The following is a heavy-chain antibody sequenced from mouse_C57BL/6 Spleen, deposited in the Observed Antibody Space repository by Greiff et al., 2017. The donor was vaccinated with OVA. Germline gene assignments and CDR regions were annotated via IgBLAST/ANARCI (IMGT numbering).Heavy chain of an antibody. CDR2: IRSKSNNYST. J-gene: IGHJ4*01. V-gene: IGHV10-1*01. Sequence: EVHLVESGGGLVQPKGSLKLSCAASGFSFNTYAMNWVRQAPGKGLEWVARIRSKSNNYSTYYADSVKDRFAISRDDSESMLYLQMNNLKTEDTAMYYCVRQGGVTPYAMDYWGQGTSVTVSS. CDR3: VRQGGVTPYAMDY. CDR1: GFSFNTYA. D-gene: IGHD2-5*01.